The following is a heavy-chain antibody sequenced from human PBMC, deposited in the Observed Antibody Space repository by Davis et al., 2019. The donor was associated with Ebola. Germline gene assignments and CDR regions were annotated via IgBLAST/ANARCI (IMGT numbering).Heavy chain of an antibody. V-gene: IGHV4-30-2*06. D-gene: IGHD6-19*01. CDR2: IYYSGYT. CDR3: ARSTALIAVGDY. Sequence: SETLSLTCTALGDSINNAAYYWTWIRQSPDRGMEWIGYIYYSGYTQYNPSLKSRVTISVDRSKNQFSLKLSSVTAADTAVDVCARSTALIAVGDYWGQGTLVTVSS. CDR1: GDSINNAAYY. J-gene: IGHJ4*02.